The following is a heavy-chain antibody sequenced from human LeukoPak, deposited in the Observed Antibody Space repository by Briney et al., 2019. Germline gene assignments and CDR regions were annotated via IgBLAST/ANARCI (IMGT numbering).Heavy chain of an antibody. J-gene: IGHJ5*02. Sequence: SETLSLTCTVSGGSISSYYWGWIRQPPGKGLEWIGYIYYSGSTNYNPSLKSRVTISVGTSKNQFSLKLSSVTAADTAVYYCARDSRVVVVPAAIWDWFDPWGQGTLVTVSS. D-gene: IGHD2-2*01. CDR3: ARDSRVVVVPAAIWDWFDP. CDR1: GGSISSYY. CDR2: IYYSGST. V-gene: IGHV4-59*01.